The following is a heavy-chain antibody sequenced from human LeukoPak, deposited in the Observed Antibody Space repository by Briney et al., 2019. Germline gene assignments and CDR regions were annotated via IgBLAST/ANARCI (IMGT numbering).Heavy chain of an antibody. D-gene: IGHD3-9*01. V-gene: IGHV4-30-2*01. CDR3: AGGKGAYTYYDILTGYYTGGGDLGTHFLGLSFDY. Sequence: PSETLSLTCTVSGGSISSGGYSWSWIRQPPGKGLEWIGYIYHSGSTYYNPSLKSRVTISVDRSKNQFSLKLSSVTAADTAVYYCAGGKGAYTYYDILTGYYTGGGDLGTHFLGLSFDYWGQGTLVTVSS. CDR2: IYHSGST. J-gene: IGHJ4*02. CDR1: GGSISSGGYS.